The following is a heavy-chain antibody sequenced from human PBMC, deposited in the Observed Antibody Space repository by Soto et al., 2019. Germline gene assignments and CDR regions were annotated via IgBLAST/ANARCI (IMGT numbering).Heavy chain of an antibody. CDR2: ISGSGGST. V-gene: IGHV3-23*01. CDR1: GFTFSSYA. Sequence: EVQLLESGGGLVQPGGSLRLSCAASGFTFSSYAMSWVRQAPGKGLEWVSAISGSGGSTYYADSVKGRFTLSRDNSKNALYLQMNSRRAEDTAVYYCAKGQDGDEDYWGQGTLVTVSS. CDR3: AKGQDGDEDY. D-gene: IGHD2-21*02. J-gene: IGHJ4*02.